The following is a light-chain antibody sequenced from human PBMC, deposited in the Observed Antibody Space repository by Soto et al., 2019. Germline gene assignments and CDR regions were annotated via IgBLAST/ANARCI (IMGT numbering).Light chain of an antibody. J-gene: IGLJ2*01. Sequence: QSALTQPPSVSAAPGQKVTISCSGSSANIGNNYVSWYHQVPGTAPKVVIYDNDQRPSGIPDRFSGSKSGTSATLGITGLQTVDEADYYCLIWDSSMSVAVFGGGTKLTVL. V-gene: IGLV1-51*01. CDR3: LIWDSSMSVAV. CDR1: SANIGNNY. CDR2: DND.